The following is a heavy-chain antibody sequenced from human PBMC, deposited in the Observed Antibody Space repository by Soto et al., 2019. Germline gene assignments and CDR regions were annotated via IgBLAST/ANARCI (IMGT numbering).Heavy chain of an antibody. CDR3: DIVWCIVVVTAPYAH. V-gene: IGHV1-46*03. CDR1: GYTFTSYY. J-gene: IGHJ4*02. D-gene: IGHD2-21*02. Sequence: ASVKVSCKASGYTFTSYYMNWVRQAPGQGLEWLGIINPSGGYTTYAQRFLGRVTMTSDTSTSTVHMELGSLTSEDTAVYYCDIVWCIVVVTAPYAHCGQGTLVTVSS. CDR2: INPSGGYT.